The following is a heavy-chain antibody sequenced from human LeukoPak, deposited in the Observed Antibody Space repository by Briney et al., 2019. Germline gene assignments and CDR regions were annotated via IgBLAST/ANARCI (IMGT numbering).Heavy chain of an antibody. J-gene: IGHJ4*02. V-gene: IGHV4-30-4*07. CDR3: ARIIYSSSWYYFDY. CDR2: IYYSGST. D-gene: IGHD6-13*01. Sequence: PSETLSLTCAVYGGSFSGYSWSWIRQPPGKGLEWIGYIYYSGSTYYNPSLKSRVTISVDTSKNQFSLKLSSVTAADTAVYYCARIIYSSSWYYFDYWGQGTLVTVSS. CDR1: GGSFSGYS.